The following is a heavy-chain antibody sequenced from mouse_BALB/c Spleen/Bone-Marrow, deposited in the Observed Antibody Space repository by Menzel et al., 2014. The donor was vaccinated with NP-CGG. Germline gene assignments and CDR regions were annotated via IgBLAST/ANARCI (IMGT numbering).Heavy chain of an antibody. CDR2: IYPGDGDT. CDR3: ARHAYGNSYWYFDV. Sequence: VKLMESGPELVKPGASVKISCKASGYAFSSSWMNWVKQRPGQGLEWIGRIYPGDGDTNYNGKFKGKATLTADKSSITAYMQLSILTSVDSAVYFCARHAYGNSYWYFDVWGAGTTVTVSS. V-gene: IGHV1-82*01. J-gene: IGHJ1*01. CDR1: GYAFSSSW. D-gene: IGHD2-1*01.